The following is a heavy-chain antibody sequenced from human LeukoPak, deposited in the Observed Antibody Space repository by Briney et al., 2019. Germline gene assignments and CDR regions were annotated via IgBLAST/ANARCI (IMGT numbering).Heavy chain of an antibody. J-gene: IGHJ4*02. Sequence: PSETLSLTCTVSGGSISSGVYYWSWSRQHPGKGLEWIGYIYHSGSTYYNPSLKSRVTISLDTSKNQFSLKLSSVTAADTAVYYCARDLPTYCGGDCYSGGFDYWGQGTLVTVSS. CDR2: IYHSGST. D-gene: IGHD2-21*02. CDR3: ARDLPTYCGGDCYSGGFDY. V-gene: IGHV4-31*03. CDR1: GGSISSGVYY.